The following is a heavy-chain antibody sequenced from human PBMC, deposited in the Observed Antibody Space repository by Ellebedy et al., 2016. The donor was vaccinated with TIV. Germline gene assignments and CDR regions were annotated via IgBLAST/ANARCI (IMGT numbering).Heavy chain of an antibody. V-gene: IGHV1-8*01. CDR2: MNPNSGNT. CDR1: GYTFTSYD. D-gene: IGHD1-1*01. Sequence: ASVKVSXXASGYTFTSYDINWVRQATGQGLEWMGWMNPNSGNTGYAQKFQGRVTMTRNTSISTAYMELSSLRSEDTAVYYCARKPNEPPDYYYGMDVWGQGTTVTVSS. CDR3: ARKPNEPPDYYYGMDV. J-gene: IGHJ6*02.